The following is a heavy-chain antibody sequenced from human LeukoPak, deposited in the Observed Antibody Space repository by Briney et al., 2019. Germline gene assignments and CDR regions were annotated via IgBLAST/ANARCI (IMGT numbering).Heavy chain of an antibody. J-gene: IGHJ4*02. D-gene: IGHD4-17*01. V-gene: IGHV3-72*01. CDR1: GFSLIDSY. CDR3: VRNLDGDPW. CDR2: SRNKANSYST. Sequence: KPGGSLRLSCAASGFSLIDSYMDWVRQAPGKGLEWVARSRNKANSYSTEYAASGKGRFIISRDDSQISLYLQMNSLKSEDTAMYYCVRNLDGDPWWGQGTLVTVSS.